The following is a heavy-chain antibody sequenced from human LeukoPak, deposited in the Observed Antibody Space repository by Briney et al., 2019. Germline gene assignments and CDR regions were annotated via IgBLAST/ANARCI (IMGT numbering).Heavy chain of an antibody. CDR3: ARGQEYYYDSSAYSKFDY. CDR2: MYYSGST. D-gene: IGHD3-22*01. Sequence: SETLSLTCTVSGGSISSSSYYWGWIRQPPGKGLEWIGSMYYSGSTYYNPSLKSRVTISVDTSKNQFSLKLSSVTAADTAVYYCARGQEYYYDSSAYSKFDYWGQGTLVTVSS. V-gene: IGHV4-39*07. CDR1: GGSISSSSYY. J-gene: IGHJ4*02.